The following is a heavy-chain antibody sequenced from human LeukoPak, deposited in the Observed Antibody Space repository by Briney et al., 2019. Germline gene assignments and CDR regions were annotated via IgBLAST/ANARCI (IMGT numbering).Heavy chain of an antibody. CDR2: ISSSSAYI. V-gene: IGHV3-21*01. CDR1: GFTFSSYS. CDR3: ARGAFDGYKYPIDY. J-gene: IGHJ4*02. D-gene: IGHD5-24*01. Sequence: GGSLRLSCAASGFTFSSYSMNWVRQAPGKGLEWVSSISSSSAYIYYADSVKGRFTISRDNAKNSLYLQMNSLRAEDTAVYYCARGAFDGYKYPIDYWGQGTLVTVSS.